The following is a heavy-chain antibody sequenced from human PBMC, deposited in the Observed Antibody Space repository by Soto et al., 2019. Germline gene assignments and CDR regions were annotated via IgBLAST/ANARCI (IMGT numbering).Heavy chain of an antibody. D-gene: IGHD6-6*01. CDR2: IYSGGST. CDR1: GFTVSSNY. CDR3: ASWYSRSSGGVWGYYYGMDV. Sequence: GGSLRLSCAASGFTVSSNYMSWVRQAPGKGLEWVSVIYSGGSTYYADSVKGRFTISRDNSKNTLYLQMNSLRAEDTAVYYCASWYSRSSGGVWGYYYGMDVWGQGTTVTVYS. V-gene: IGHV3-53*01. J-gene: IGHJ6*02.